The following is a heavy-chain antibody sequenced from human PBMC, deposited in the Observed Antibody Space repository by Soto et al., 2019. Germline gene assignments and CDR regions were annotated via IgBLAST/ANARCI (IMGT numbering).Heavy chain of an antibody. CDR2: IDPSGGIT. D-gene: IGHD3-22*01. J-gene: IGHJ4*02. CDR1: GYSFTNFH. CDR3: ARDVLGHDNYETIGYYFDH. Sequence: QVQLSQFGAEVKKPGASVKVSCKASGYSFTNFHIHWVRQAPGQGLEWMGMIDPSGGITRDAQRLQGRITMTRDASTSTVYMELISLTSEDTAVYYCARDVLGHDNYETIGYYFDHWGQGTLVTVSS. V-gene: IGHV1-46*01.